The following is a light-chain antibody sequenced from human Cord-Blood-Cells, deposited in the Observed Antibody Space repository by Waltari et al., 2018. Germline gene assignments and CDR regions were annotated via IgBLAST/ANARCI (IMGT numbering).Light chain of an antibody. V-gene: IGLV4-69*01. Sequence: QLVLTQSPSASASLGASVKLTCTLRSGHSSYAIAWHPQQPEKGPRYLMKLNSDGSLSKGDGIPDRFSGSSSGAERYLTISSLQSEDEADYYCQTWGTGIHWVFGGGTKLTVL. CDR1: SGHSSYA. CDR3: QTWGTGIHWV. J-gene: IGLJ3*02. CDR2: LNSDGSL.